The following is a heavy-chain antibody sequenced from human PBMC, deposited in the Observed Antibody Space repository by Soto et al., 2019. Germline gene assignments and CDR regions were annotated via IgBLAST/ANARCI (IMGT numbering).Heavy chain of an antibody. CDR1: GFTVSSNY. J-gene: IGHJ3*02. CDR3: TRERFLEWLVGVRFWAFDN. V-gene: IGHV3-53*01. CDR2: IYSDDRT. Sequence: GGSLRLSCAASGFTVSSNYMNWVRQAPGKGLEWVSVIYSDDRTYYADSVKGRFTISRDNSKNTVYLQLNSLRAEDTAVYYCTRERFLEWLVGVRFWAFDNWGQGTMVTVSS. D-gene: IGHD3-3*01.